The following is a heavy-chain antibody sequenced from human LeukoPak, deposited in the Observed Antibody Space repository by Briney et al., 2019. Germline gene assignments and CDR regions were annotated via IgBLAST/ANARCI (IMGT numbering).Heavy chain of an antibody. J-gene: IGHJ3*02. Sequence: SQTLSLTCAVSGGSISSGGYSWSWIRQPPGKGLEWIGYIYHSGSTNYNPSLKSRVTISVDMSKTQFSLKLSSVTAADTAVYYCARVQSTGYDYVWGELATSFDIWGQGTMVTVSS. V-gene: IGHV4-30-2*01. CDR2: IYHSGST. CDR3: ARVQSTGYDYVWGELATSFDI. D-gene: IGHD3-16*01. CDR1: GGSISSGGYS.